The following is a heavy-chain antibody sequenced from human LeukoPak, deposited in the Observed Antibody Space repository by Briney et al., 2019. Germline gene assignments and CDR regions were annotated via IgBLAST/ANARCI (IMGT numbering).Heavy chain of an antibody. D-gene: IGHD1-1*01. J-gene: IGHJ4*02. CDR3: ARDYNWNPPDY. Sequence: PGGSLRLSCAASGFTFSSYEMNWVRQAPGKGLVWVSRIDSDGRITTYADSVKGRFTISRDNAKNTLYLQMNTLRDEDTAVYYCARDYNWNPPDYWGQGTLVTVSS. CDR1: GFTFSSYE. V-gene: IGHV3-74*01. CDR2: IDSDGRIT.